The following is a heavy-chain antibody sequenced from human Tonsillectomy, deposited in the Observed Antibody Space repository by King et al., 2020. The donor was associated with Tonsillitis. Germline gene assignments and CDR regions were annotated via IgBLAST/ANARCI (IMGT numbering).Heavy chain of an antibody. Sequence: VQLVESGGGVVQPGRSLRLSCAASGFTFSSYGMHWVRQAPGKGLEWVAVISYDGSNKYYADSVKGRFTISRDNSKNTLYLQMNSLRAEDTAVYYCAKLGVNIDYWGQGTLVTVSS. CDR1: GFTFSSYG. CDR2: ISYDGSNK. CDR3: AKLGVNIDY. D-gene: IGHD2-8*01. V-gene: IGHV3-30*18. J-gene: IGHJ4*02.